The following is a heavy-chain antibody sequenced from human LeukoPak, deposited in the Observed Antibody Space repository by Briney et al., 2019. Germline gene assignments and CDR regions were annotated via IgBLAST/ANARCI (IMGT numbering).Heavy chain of an antibody. CDR3: AREGYDILTGYYRIDY. Sequence: PSQTLSLTCTVSGGSISSGGYYWSWIRQPPGKGLEWIGYIYHSGSTYYNPSLKSRVTISVDRSKNQFSLKLSSVTAADTAVYYCAREGYDILTGYYRIDYWGQGTLVTVSS. CDR2: IYHSGST. CDR1: GGSISSGGYY. D-gene: IGHD3-9*01. V-gene: IGHV4-30-2*01. J-gene: IGHJ4*02.